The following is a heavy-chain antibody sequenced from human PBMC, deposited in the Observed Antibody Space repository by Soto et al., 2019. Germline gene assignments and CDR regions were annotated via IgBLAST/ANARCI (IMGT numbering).Heavy chain of an antibody. CDR1: GGSISSGDYC. Sequence: TLSLTSPVSGGSISSGDYCWSWIRQPPGKGLEWIGYIYYSGSTYYNPSLKSRVTISVDTSNNQFSLTLSSVTAADTAVYYWASLVQGGVYYYCMDVWGQGTTVTVSS. J-gene: IGHJ6*02. CDR3: ASLVQGGVYYYCMDV. CDR2: IYYSGST. V-gene: IGHV4-30-4*08. D-gene: IGHD3-10*01.